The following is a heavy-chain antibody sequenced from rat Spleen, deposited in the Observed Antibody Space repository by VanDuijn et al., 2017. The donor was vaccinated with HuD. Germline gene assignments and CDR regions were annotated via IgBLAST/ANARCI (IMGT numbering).Heavy chain of an antibody. D-gene: IGHD4-3*01. CDR2: ISYDGGST. CDR1: GFTFSNYG. V-gene: IGHV5-20*01. Sequence: EVQLVESGGGLVQPGRSMKLSCAASGFTFSNYGMAWVRQAPKKGLEWVAYISYDGGSTYYRDPVKGRFTISRDNAKSTLYLQMDSLRSEDTATYYCTTVPERVFGGGYFDYWGLGVMVTVSS. CDR3: TTVPERVFGGGYFDY. J-gene: IGHJ2*01.